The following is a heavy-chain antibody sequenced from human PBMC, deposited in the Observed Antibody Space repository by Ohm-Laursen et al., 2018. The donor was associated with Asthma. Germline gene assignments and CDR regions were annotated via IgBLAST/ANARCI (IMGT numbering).Heavy chain of an antibody. D-gene: IGHD2-2*01. J-gene: IGHJ5*02. CDR3: ARQNVYCSSTSCYASWFDP. CDR1: GGSISSGGYY. V-gene: IGHV4-31*03. Sequence: TLSLTCTVSGGSISSGGYYWSWIRQHPGKGLEWIGYIYYSGSTYYNPSLKSRVTISVDTSKNQFSLKLSSVTAADTAVYYCARQNVYCSSTSCYASWFDPWGQETLVTVSS. CDR2: IYYSGST.